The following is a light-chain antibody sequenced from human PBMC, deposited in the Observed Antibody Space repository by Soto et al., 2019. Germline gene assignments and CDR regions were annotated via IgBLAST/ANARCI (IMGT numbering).Light chain of an antibody. CDR2: GAS. CDR3: LQDYTYPWT. V-gene: IGKV1-6*01. CDR1: QAISND. Sequence: AIQMTQSPSSLSASVGDRVTITCRASQAISNDLGWYQQKPGKAPNLLIFGASTLQAGVPVRFSASGSGTNFTLTISSLQPEDFASYYCLQDYTYPWTFGQGTKVDI. J-gene: IGKJ1*01.